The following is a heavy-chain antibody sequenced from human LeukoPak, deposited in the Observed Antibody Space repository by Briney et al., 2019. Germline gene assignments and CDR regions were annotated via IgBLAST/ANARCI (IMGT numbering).Heavy chain of an antibody. Sequence: PGGSLRLSCAASGFTVSSNYMSWVRQAPGKGLEWVSVIYSGGSTYYADSVKGRFTISRDNSKNTLYLQMNSLRAEDTAVYYCAREPRSLLGDGMDVWGQGTTVTVSS. CDR1: GFTVSSNY. V-gene: IGHV3-53*01. CDR3: AREPRSLLGDGMDV. D-gene: IGHD2/OR15-2a*01. J-gene: IGHJ6*02. CDR2: IYSGGST.